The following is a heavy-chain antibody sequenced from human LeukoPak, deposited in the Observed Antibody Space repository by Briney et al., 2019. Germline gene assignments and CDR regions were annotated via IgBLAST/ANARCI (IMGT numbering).Heavy chain of an antibody. V-gene: IGHV4-34*01. Sequence: SETLSLTCAVSGGPFSGYFWSWLRQSSGKGLEGIGEIHNSGTTNYNPSLNSRVTISEDTSKNQFYLNLSSVTAADTAVYYCARRYYYNLESFPFDFWGQGTLVTVSS. D-gene: IGHD3-10*01. CDR3: ARRYYYNLESFPFDF. CDR1: GGPFSGYF. CDR2: IHNSGTT. J-gene: IGHJ4*02.